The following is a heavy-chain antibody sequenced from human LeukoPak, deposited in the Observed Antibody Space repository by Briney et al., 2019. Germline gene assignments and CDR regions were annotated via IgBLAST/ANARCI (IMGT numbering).Heavy chain of an antibody. D-gene: IGHD5-18*01. CDR3: ARVVDTHFDY. CDR2: ITYDGYYK. Sequence: GGSLRLSCAASGFTFTSYGMHWVRQAPGKGLEWVALITYDGYYKYYSDSVKGRFTISSDTSKHTLYLQMNSLRAEDTAVYYCARVVDTHFDYWGQGTLVTVSS. V-gene: IGHV3-30*03. J-gene: IGHJ4*02. CDR1: GFTFTSYG.